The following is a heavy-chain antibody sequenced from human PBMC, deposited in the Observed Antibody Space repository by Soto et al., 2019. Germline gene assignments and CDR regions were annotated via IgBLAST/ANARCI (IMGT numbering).Heavy chain of an antibody. CDR1: GYSFTSYW. Sequence: PGESLKISCKGSGYSFTSYWVTWVRQMPGKGLEWMGRIDPSDSYTNYNPPFQGHVTISVDKSISTAYLQWSSLRSGDTAVYYCARGQGSLAAAGYYYGMDVWGQGTTVTVSS. D-gene: IGHD6-13*01. CDR3: ARGQGSLAAAGYYYGMDV. V-gene: IGHV5-10-1*01. CDR2: IDPSDSYT. J-gene: IGHJ6*02.